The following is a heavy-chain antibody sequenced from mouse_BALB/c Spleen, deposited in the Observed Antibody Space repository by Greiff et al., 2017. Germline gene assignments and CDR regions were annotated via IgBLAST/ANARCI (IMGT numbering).Heavy chain of an antibody. CDR1: GFTFSSYG. CDR3: ASHRYDGRENYAMDY. D-gene: IGHD2-14*01. J-gene: IGHJ4*01. Sequence: EVHLVESGGDLVKPGGSLKLSCAASGFTFSSYGMSWVRQTPDKRLEWVATISSGGSYTYYPDSVKGRFTISRDNAKNTLYLQMSSLKSEDTAIYYCASHRYDGRENYAMDYWGQGTSVTVSS. CDR2: ISSGGSYT. V-gene: IGHV5-6*01.